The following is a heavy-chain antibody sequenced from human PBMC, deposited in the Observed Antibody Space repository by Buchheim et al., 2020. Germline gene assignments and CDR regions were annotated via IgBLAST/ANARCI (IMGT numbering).Heavy chain of an antibody. CDR2: ISYDGSNK. D-gene: IGHD6-13*01. V-gene: IGHV3-30*03. CDR3: ARGSAAGTYFDY. J-gene: IGHJ4*02. CDR1: GFTFSSYG. Sequence: QVQLVESGGGVVQPGRSLRLSCAASGFTFSSYGMHWVRQAPGKGLEWVAVISYDGSNKYYADSVKGRFTISRDNSKNTLYLQMNSLRAEDTAVYYCARGSAAGTYFDYWGQGTL.